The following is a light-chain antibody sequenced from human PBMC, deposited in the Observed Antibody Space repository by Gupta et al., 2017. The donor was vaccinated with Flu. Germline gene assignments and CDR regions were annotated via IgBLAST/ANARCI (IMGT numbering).Light chain of an antibody. CDR3: QQDNNWPPWT. CDR2: GAS. CDR1: QSVSSN. V-gene: IGKV3-15*01. J-gene: IGKJ1*01. Sequence: EIVMTQSPATLSVSPGESATLSCRASQSVSSNLAWYQQKPGQAPRLLIYGASTRDTGIPARFSGSGCGTEFTLTISSRQSEDFAVYYCQQDNNWPPWTFGQGTKVEIK.